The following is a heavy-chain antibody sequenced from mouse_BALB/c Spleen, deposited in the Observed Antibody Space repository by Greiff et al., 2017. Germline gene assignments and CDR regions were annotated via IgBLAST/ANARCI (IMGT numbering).Heavy chain of an antibody. J-gene: IGHJ3*01. V-gene: IGHV14-3*02. CDR1: GFNIKDTY. CDR3: APDSSGYVGFAY. CDR2: IDPANGNT. Sequence: EVQLQQSGAELVKPGASVKLSCTASGFNIKDTYMHWVKQRPEQGLEWIGRIDPANGNTKYDPKFQGKATITADTSSNTAYLQLSSLTSEDTAVYYCAPDSSGYVGFAYWGQGTLVTVSA. D-gene: IGHD3-2*01.